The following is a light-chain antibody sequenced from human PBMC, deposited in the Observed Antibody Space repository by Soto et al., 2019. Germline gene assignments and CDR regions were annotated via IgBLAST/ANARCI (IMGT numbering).Light chain of an antibody. J-gene: IGKJ1*01. V-gene: IGKV3-20*01. Sequence: EIVLTQSPGTLSLSPGERATLSCRASQSVTSRYLAWYQQKPGQAPRLLIFGASIRDTGIPDRFSGSGSGTEFTLTISSLQTDDFSTYYCQQYHSYWTFGQGTKVDI. CDR1: QSVTSRY. CDR2: GAS. CDR3: QQYHSYWT.